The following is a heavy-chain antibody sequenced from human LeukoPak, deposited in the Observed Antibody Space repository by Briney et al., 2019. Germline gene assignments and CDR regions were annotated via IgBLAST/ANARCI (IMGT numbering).Heavy chain of an antibody. D-gene: IGHD2-2*01. V-gene: IGHV3-23*01. J-gene: IGHJ4*02. CDR3: ARRCSSTSCYPSFDY. CDR1: GFTFSSYA. Sequence: GGSLRLSCAASGFTFSSYAMSWVRQAPGKGLEWVSAISGSGGSTYYADSVKGRFTISRGNAKNSLYLQMNSLRAEDTAVYYCARRCSSTSCYPSFDYWGQGTLVTVSS. CDR2: ISGSGGST.